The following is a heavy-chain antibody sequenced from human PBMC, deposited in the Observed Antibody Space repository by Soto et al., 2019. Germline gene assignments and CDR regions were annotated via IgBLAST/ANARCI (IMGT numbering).Heavy chain of an antibody. D-gene: IGHD1-7*01. CDR2: IYYSGST. V-gene: IGHV4-59*01. CDR1: GGSISSYY. J-gene: IGHJ4*02. Sequence: PSETLSLTCTVSGGSISSYYWSWIRQPPGKGLEWIGYIYYSGSTNYNPSLKSRVTISVDTSKNQFSLKLSSVTAADTAVYYCARERYNWNYGRVYYFDYWGQGTLVTVS. CDR3: ARERYNWNYGRVYYFDY.